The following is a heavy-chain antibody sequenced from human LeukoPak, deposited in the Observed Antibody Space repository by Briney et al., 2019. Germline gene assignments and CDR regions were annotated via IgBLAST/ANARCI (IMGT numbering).Heavy chain of an antibody. D-gene: IGHD6-19*01. Sequence: GASVKVSCKASGGTFSSYAISWVRQAPGQGLEWMGWMNPNSGNTGYAQKFQGRVTMTRNTSISTAYMELSSLRSEDTAVYYCARALTGYSSGWYDAFDIWGQGTMVTVSS. CDR2: MNPNSGNT. CDR1: GGTFSSYA. J-gene: IGHJ3*02. V-gene: IGHV1-8*02. CDR3: ARALTGYSSGWYDAFDI.